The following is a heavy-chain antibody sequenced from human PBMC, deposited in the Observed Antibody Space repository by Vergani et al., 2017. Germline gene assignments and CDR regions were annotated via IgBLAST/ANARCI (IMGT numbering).Heavy chain of an antibody. J-gene: IGHJ3*02. CDR1: GFTFSSFG. CDR2: VSGSGSST. Sequence: VQLVESGGGVVQPGRSLRLSCAVSGFTFSSFGMHWVRQAPGKGLEWVSAVSGSGSSTYYADSVKGRFTVSRDNSKNTLHLQMNSLRAEDTAVYYCARDRAIAAALPDAFDIWGQGTMVTVSS. CDR3: ARDRAIAAALPDAFDI. V-gene: IGHV3-23*04. D-gene: IGHD6-13*01.